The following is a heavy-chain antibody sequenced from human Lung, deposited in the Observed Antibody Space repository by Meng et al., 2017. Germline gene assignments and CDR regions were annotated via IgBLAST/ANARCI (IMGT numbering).Heavy chain of an antibody. V-gene: IGHV4-34*01. Sequence: VLLQAWGAGLLNPSETLSLTCVVSGGSFSDYYWSWIRHPPGEGLEWIGEINHSGSTNYNPSLESRATISVDTSQNNLSLKLSSVTAADSAVYYCARGPTTMAHDFDYWGQGTLVTVSS. CDR3: ARGPTTMAHDFDY. CDR2: INHSGST. CDR1: GGSFSDYY. J-gene: IGHJ4*02. D-gene: IGHD4-11*01.